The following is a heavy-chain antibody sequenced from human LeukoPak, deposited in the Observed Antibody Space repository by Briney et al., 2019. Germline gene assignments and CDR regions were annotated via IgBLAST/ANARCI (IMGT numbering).Heavy chain of an antibody. D-gene: IGHD2-2*01. V-gene: IGHV3-21*01. CDR1: GFTYSRYN. J-gene: IGHJ6*02. CDR3: ARVQGLYCSSTSCYGVYGMDV. CDR2: ISNSSSYI. Sequence: GGSLSLFCAPSGFTYSRYNMNWVRRAPGKGLECVSSISNSSSYIYYADSVQDRFTVSRENDKHSLYLQMNSLRADDKAVYYCARVQGLYCSSTSCYGVYGMDVWGQGTTVSVSS.